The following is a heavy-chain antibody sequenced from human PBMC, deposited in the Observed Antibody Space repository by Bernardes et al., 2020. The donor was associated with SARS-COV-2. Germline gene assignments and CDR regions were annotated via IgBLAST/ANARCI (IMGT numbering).Heavy chain of an antibody. D-gene: IGHD3-3*01. Sequence: SETLSLTRTVSGGSISSSRYYWGWIRQPPGKVLEWIGSIYYSGSTYYNPSLKSRVTISVDTSKNQFSLKLSSVTAADTAVYYCARHHPGFLEWTNWFDPWGQGTLVTVSS. CDR2: IYYSGST. V-gene: IGHV4-39*01. CDR3: ARHHPGFLEWTNWFDP. CDR1: GGSISSSRYY. J-gene: IGHJ5*02.